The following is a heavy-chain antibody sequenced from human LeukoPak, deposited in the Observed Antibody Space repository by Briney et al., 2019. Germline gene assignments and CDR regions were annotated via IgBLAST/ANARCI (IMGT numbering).Heavy chain of an antibody. J-gene: IGHJ4*02. Sequence: SETLSLTCTVSGGSFSSFYWSWIRQPPGKGLEWIGYIYYSGSTVYSPSLKSRVTISLDTSKNQLSLKVNSVTAADTAVYYCARDLESGSYEHYFDYWGQGTLVTVSS. D-gene: IGHD1-26*01. CDR3: ARDLESGSYEHYFDY. V-gene: IGHV4-59*01. CDR1: GGSFSSFY. CDR2: IYYSGST.